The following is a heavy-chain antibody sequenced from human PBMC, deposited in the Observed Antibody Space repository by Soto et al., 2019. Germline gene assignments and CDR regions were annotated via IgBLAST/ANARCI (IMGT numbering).Heavy chain of an antibody. J-gene: IGHJ4*02. Sequence: QVQLQESGPGLVKPSETLSLTCTVSGGSVSSGSYYWSWIRQPPGKGLEWIGYIYYSGSTNYNPSLESRVTLSVDTSKNQFSLKLSSVTAADTAVYSCARDAVVTGGSEYWGQGPLVTVSS. V-gene: IGHV4-61*01. CDR3: ARDAVVTGGSEY. CDR1: GGSVSSGSYY. CDR2: IYYSGST. D-gene: IGHD7-27*01.